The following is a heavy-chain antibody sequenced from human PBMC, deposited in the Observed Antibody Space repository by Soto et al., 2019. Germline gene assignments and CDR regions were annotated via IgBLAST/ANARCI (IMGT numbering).Heavy chain of an antibody. V-gene: IGHV1-2*04. Sequence: ASVKVSCKASGYTFTGYYMHWVRQAPGQGLEWMGWINPNSGGTNYAQKFQGWDTMTRYTSISTAYMELSRLRSDDTAVYYCAGEYIVVVPAARTRGWFDPWGQGTLVTVSS. CDR3: AGEYIVVVPAARTRGWFDP. CDR2: INPNSGGT. D-gene: IGHD2-2*01. CDR1: GYTFTGYY. J-gene: IGHJ5*02.